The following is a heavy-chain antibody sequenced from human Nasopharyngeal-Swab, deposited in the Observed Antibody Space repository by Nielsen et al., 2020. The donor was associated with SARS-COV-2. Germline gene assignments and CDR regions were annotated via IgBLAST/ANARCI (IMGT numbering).Heavy chain of an antibody. V-gene: IGHV3-30-3*01. D-gene: IGHD1-26*01. CDR3: ARDESGSSSVDY. CDR1: GFTFSSYA. J-gene: IGHJ4*02. Sequence: GESMKISCAASGFTFSSYAMHWVRQAPGKGLEWVAVISYDGSNKYYADSVKGRFTISRDSSKNTLYLQMNSLRAEDTAVYYCARDESGSSSVDYWGQGTLVTVSS. CDR2: ISYDGSNK.